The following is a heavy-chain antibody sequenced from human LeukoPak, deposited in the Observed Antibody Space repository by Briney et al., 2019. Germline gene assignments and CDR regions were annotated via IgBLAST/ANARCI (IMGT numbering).Heavy chain of an antibody. V-gene: IGHV4-39*01. CDR1: GGSISSSSYY. D-gene: IGHD6-19*01. J-gene: IGHJ4*02. CDR3: ARQGGSGWQDFDC. CDR2: IYYSGST. Sequence: SQTLSLTCTVSGGSISSSSYYWGWIRQPPGKGLEWIGSIYYSGSTYYNPSLKSRVTISVDTSKNQFSLKLSSVTAADTAVYYCARQGGSGWQDFDCWGQGTLVTVSS.